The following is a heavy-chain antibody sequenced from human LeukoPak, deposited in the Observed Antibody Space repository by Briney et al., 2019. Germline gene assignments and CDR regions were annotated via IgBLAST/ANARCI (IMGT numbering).Heavy chain of an antibody. CDR2: ISSSGRTI. CDR1: GFTLSNYE. CDR3: AREGISSSDPFDY. J-gene: IGHJ4*02. Sequence: PGGSLRLSCAASGFTLSNYEMTWVRQAPGKGLEWVSYISSSGRTIYYADSVKGRFTISRDNAKNSLYLQMNSLRAEDTAVYYCAREGISSSDPFDYWGQGTLVTVSS. V-gene: IGHV3-48*03. D-gene: IGHD2-15*01.